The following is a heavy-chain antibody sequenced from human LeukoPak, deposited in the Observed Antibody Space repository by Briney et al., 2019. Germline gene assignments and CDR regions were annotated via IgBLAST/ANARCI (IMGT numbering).Heavy chain of an antibody. CDR2: ISAYNGNT. J-gene: IGHJ5*02. D-gene: IGHD1-26*01. CDR3: ARGVGGSYQGWFDP. Sequence: ASVKVSCKASGYTFTGYYMHWVRQAPGQGLEWMGWISAYNGNTNYAQKLQGRVTMTTDTSTSTAYMELRSLRSDDTAVYYCARGVGGSYQGWFDPWGQGTLVTVSS. V-gene: IGHV1-18*04. CDR1: GYTFTGYY.